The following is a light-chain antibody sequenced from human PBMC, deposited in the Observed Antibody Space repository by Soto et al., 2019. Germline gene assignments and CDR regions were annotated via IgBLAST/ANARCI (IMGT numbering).Light chain of an antibody. Sequence: EIVLTQSPGTLSLSPGERATLSSRAIQSVSSSYLAWYQQKPGQAPSLLIYGASSRATGIPDRFSGSGSGTDFTLTISRLEPEDFAVYYCQQYGSSPQFTFGPGTKVDIK. CDR3: QQYGSSPQFT. V-gene: IGKV3-20*01. CDR2: GAS. CDR1: QSVSSSY. J-gene: IGKJ3*01.